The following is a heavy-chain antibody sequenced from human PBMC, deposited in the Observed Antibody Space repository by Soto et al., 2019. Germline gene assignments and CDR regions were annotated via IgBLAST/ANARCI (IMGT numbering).Heavy chain of an antibody. Sequence: SETLSLTCTVSGGSISSSSYYWGWIRQPPGKGLEWIGSIYYSGSTYYNPSLKSRVTISVDTSKNQFSLKLSSVTAADMAVYFCASATSDFWSGYYLGYWFDPWGQGTLVTVSS. V-gene: IGHV4-39*01. J-gene: IGHJ5*02. CDR2: IYYSGST. CDR1: GGSISSSSYY. D-gene: IGHD3-3*01. CDR3: ASATSDFWSGYYLGYWFDP.